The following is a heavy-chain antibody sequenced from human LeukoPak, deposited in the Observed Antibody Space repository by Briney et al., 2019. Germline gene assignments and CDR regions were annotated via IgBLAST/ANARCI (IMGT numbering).Heavy chain of an antibody. CDR2: IIPIFGTA. V-gene: IGHV1-69*13. CDR3: ARHYGDYVVGNWFDP. D-gene: IGHD4-17*01. CDR1: GYTFTSYG. Sequence: SVKVSCKASGYTFTSYGISWVRQAPGQGLEWMGGIIPIFGTANYAQKFQGRVTITADESTSTAYMELSSLRSEDTAVYYCARHYGDYVVGNWFDPWGQGTLVTVSS. J-gene: IGHJ5*02.